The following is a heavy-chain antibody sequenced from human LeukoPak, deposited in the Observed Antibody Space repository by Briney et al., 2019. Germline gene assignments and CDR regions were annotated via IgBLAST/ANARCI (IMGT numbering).Heavy chain of an antibody. CDR3: ARATNYYGSGNYHNVPYGY. CDR2: ISPNSGGT. V-gene: IGHV1-2*02. J-gene: IGHJ4*02. Sequence: ASVKVSCKASGYTFTDYYLHWVRQAPGQGLEWMGWISPNSGGTDYAQKFQGRVTMTRDTSISTAYMELSRLRYDDTAVYYCARATNYYGSGNYHNVPYGYWGQGTLVTVSS. CDR1: GYTFTDYY. D-gene: IGHD3-10*01.